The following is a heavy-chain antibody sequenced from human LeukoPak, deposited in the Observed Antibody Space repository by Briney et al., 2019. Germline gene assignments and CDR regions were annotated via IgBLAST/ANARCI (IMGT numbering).Heavy chain of an antibody. J-gene: IGHJ4*02. Sequence: SETLSLTCTVSGGSISSSSYYWGWIRQPPGKGLEWIGSIYYSGSTYYNPSLKSRVTISVDTSKNQFSLKLSSVTAADTAVYYCARSFSLLEYSSGWYYFDYWGQGTLVTVSS. V-gene: IGHV4-39*07. CDR3: ARSFSLLEYSSGWYYFDY. CDR2: IYYSGST. CDR1: GGSISSSSYY. D-gene: IGHD6-19*01.